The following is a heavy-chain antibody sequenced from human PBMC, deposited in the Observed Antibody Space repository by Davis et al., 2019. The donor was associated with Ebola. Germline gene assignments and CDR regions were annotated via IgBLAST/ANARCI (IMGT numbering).Heavy chain of an antibody. J-gene: IGHJ3*02. Sequence: ASVKVSCKASGHAFTTYALNWVRQAPGQGLEWMGWINTNTGNPTYAKGFTGRFVFSLDTSVSTAYLQINSLKTEDIAVYYCATLPDIWGQGTMAIVSS. CDR1: GHAFTTYA. CDR3: ATLPDI. V-gene: IGHV7-4-1*02. CDR2: INTNTGNP.